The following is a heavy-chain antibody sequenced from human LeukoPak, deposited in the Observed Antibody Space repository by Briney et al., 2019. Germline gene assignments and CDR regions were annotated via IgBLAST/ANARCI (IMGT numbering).Heavy chain of an antibody. D-gene: IGHD3-22*01. Sequence: PGGSLRLSCAASGSTFTNYWIHWVRQVPGKGLEWVSGISWNSGSIGYADSVKGRFTISRDNAKNSLYLQMNSLRAEDTALYYCAKGGSGYPPNWFDPWGQGTLVTVSS. CDR3: AKGGSGYPPNWFDP. CDR1: GSTFTNYW. V-gene: IGHV3-9*01. CDR2: ISWNSGSI. J-gene: IGHJ5*02.